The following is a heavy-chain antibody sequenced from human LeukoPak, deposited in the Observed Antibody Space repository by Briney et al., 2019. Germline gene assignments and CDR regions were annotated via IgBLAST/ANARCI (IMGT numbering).Heavy chain of an antibody. J-gene: IGHJ4*02. V-gene: IGHV1-3*01. D-gene: IGHD2-21*01. CDR3: ARDDCGDTCYPGGY. Sequence: ASVTVSCKASGYIFTKYVVHWVRQAPGQRPEWMGWIKAGNGDTKYSQNFQDRLTITRDTSASTVYMELSSLTSGDTALNYCARDDCGDTCYPGGYWGQGTLVTVSS. CDR2: IKAGNGDT. CDR1: GYIFTKYV.